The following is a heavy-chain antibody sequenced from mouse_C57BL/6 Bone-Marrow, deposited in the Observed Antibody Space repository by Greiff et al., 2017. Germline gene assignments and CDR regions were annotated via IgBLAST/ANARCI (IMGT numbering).Heavy chain of an antibody. D-gene: IGHD2-3*01. V-gene: IGHV2-5*01. J-gene: IGHJ4*01. CDR1: GFSLTSYG. CDR2: IWRGGST. CDR3: AIYDGYSYAMDY. Sequence: VKVVESGPGLVQPSQSLSITCTVSGFSLTSYGVHWVRQSPGKGLEWLGVIWRGGSTDYNAAFMSRLSITKDNSKSQVFFKMNSLQADDTAIYYCAIYDGYSYAMDYWGQGTSVTVSS.